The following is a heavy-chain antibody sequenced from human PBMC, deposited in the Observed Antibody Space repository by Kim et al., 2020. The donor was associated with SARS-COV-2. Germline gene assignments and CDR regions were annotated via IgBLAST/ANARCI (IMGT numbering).Heavy chain of an antibody. Sequence: SETLSLTCTVSGGSISSSRYYWAWIRQPPGKGLEWIGSIYYSGSRYYNPSLKSRITISVDASKNQFSLRLSSVTAADTAVYYCATPRSGYQSLDYWGQGTLVTVSS. V-gene: IGHV4-39*01. CDR2: IYYSGSR. J-gene: IGHJ4*02. D-gene: IGHD3-22*01. CDR3: ATPRSGYQSLDY. CDR1: GGSISSSRYY.